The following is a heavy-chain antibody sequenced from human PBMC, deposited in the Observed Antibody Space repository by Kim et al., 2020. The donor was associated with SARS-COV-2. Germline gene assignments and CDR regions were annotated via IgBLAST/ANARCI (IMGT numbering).Heavy chain of an antibody. Sequence: SETLSLTCTVSGGSISSGGYYWSWIRQHPGKGLEWIGYIYYSGSTYDNPSLKSRVTISVDTSKNQFSLKLSSVTAADTAVYYCARGVTAMVSRAFDYWGQGTLVTVSS. CDR1: GGSISSGGYY. CDR2: IYYSGST. D-gene: IGHD5-18*01. CDR3: ARGVTAMVSRAFDY. V-gene: IGHV4-31*03. J-gene: IGHJ4*02.